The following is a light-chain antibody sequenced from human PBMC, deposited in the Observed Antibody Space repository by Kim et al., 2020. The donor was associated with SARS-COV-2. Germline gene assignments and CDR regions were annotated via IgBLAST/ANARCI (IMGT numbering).Light chain of an antibody. J-gene: IGKJ1*01. CDR2: AAS. CDR3: QKYNSAPEWT. CDR1: QDISNY. V-gene: IGKV1-27*01. Sequence: SVRDRVTMSNRASQDISNYLAWYQQKPGKVPKLLIYAASTLQSGVPARFSGSGSGTDFTLTISSLQPEDVATYYCQKYNSAPEWTFGQGTKVDIK.